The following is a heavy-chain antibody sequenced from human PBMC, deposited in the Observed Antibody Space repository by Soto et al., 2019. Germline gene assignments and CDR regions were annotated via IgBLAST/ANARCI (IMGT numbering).Heavy chain of an antibody. D-gene: IGHD3-10*01. CDR1: GFPFGIYT. V-gene: IGHV3-21*01. J-gene: IGHJ4*02. CDR2: ISSSGTYI. Sequence: SGGSLRLSCETSGFPFGIYTMNWVRQAPGKGLEWVSSISSSGTYIDYADSVEGLFAISRDDAKNSVFLEMTSLRVDDTAVYYCAREGNYHDFWGQGTLVTVSS. CDR3: AREGNYHDF.